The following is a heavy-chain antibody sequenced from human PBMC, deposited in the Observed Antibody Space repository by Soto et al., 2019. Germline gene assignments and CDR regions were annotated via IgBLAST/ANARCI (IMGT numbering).Heavy chain of an antibody. CDR2: IIPIFGTA. Sequence: QVQLVQSGAEVKKPGSSVKVSCKASGGTFSSYAISWVRQAPGQGLEWMGGIIPIFGTANYAQKFQGRVTITADASTSTAYMELSSLRSEDTAVYYCARGYCSSTSCSGYYYYGMDVWGQGTTVTVSS. CDR1: GGTFSSYA. CDR3: ARGYCSSTSCSGYYYYGMDV. V-gene: IGHV1-69*01. D-gene: IGHD2-2*01. J-gene: IGHJ6*02.